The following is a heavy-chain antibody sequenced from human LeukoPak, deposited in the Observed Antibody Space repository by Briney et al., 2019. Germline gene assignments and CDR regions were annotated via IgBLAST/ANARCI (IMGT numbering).Heavy chain of an antibody. CDR2: FDPEDGET. CDR3: ATSGYTSDWFDP. D-gene: IGHD5-24*01. Sequence: ASVKVSCKVSGYTLTELSMHWVRQAPGKGLEWMGGFDPEDGETICAQKFQGRVTMTEDTSTDTAYMELSSLRSEDTAVYYCATSGYTSDWFDPWGQGTLVTVSS. CDR1: GYTLTELS. J-gene: IGHJ5*02. V-gene: IGHV1-24*01.